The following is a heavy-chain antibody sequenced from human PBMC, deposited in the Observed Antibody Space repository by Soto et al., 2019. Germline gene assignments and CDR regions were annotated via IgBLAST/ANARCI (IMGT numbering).Heavy chain of an antibody. J-gene: IGHJ6*01. D-gene: IGHD2-2*01. CDR2: ISAYNGNT. Sequence: ASVKVSCKASGYTFTSYGISWVRQAPGQGLEWMGWISAYNGNTNYAQKLQGRVTMTTDTSISTAYMELRRLRSDDTAVYYCARSGRVLSMPNYYGMDVWGQGTTVTVSS. CDR3: ARSGRVLSMPNYYGMDV. CDR1: GYTFTSYG. V-gene: IGHV1-18*01.